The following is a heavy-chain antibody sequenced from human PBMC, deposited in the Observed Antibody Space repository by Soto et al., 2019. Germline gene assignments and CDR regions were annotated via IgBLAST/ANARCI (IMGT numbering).Heavy chain of an antibody. CDR1: GYTFTGYY. CDR2: INPNSGGT. J-gene: IGHJ6*02. V-gene: IGHV1-2*04. CDR3: AREELRSYYYGMDV. Sequence: ASVKVSCKASGYTFTGYYIHWVRQAPGQGLEWMGWINPNSGGTNYAQKFQGWVTMTRDTSISTAYMELSRLRSDDTAVYYCAREELRSYYYGMDVWGQGTTVTVSS. D-gene: IGHD1-26*01.